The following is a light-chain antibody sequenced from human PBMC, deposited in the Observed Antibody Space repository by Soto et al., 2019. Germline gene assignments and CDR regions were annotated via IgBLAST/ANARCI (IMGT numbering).Light chain of an antibody. J-gene: IGKJ4*01. CDR2: KAS. CDR3: QQYNSYSPGFT. CDR1: QSINSW. V-gene: IGKV1-5*03. Sequence: DIQMTQSPSTLSASVGDRVTITCRASQSINSWLAWYQQKPGKAPKLLIYKASSLESGVPSRFSGSGCGTEFTLTISSLQPDDFATYYCQQYNSYSPGFTFGGGTKVEIK.